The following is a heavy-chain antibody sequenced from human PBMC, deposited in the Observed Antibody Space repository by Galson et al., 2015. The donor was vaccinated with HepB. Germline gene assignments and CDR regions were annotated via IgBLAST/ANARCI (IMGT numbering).Heavy chain of an antibody. CDR3: ARAIVTRLADY. CDR1: GFTFSSYS. CDR2: ISGSSSTI. V-gene: IGHV3-48*01. D-gene: IGHD3-16*01. J-gene: IGHJ4*02. Sequence: SLRLSCAASGFTFSSYSMNWVRQAPGKGLEWVSYISGSSSTIYYADSVKGRFTISRDNAKNSLYLQMNSLRAEDTAVYYCARAIVTRLADYWGQGTLVTVSS.